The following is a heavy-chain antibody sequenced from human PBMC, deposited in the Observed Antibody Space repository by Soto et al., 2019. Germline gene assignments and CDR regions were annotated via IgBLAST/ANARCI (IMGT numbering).Heavy chain of an antibody. V-gene: IGHV1-69*01. CDR3: ERGGVRLRWYPVDY. J-gene: IGHJ4*02. Sequence: QVQLVQSGAEVKKPGSSVKVSCKASGGSFSTYAISWVRQAPGQGLEWMGGIIPIFGIANYAQNFQGRVTIIADESTSTAYMELSSLRSEDTAVYYCERGGVRLRWYPVDYWGQGTLVTVSS. CDR2: IIPIFGIA. CDR1: GGSFSTYA. D-gene: IGHD4-17*01.